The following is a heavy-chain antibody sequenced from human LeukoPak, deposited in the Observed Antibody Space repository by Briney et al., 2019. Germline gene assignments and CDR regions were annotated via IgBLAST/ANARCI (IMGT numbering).Heavy chain of an antibody. Sequence: ASVKVSCKASGYTLTSYAMHWVRQAPGQRLEWMGWINAGNGNTKYSQKFQGRVTITRDTSASTAYMELSSLRSEDTAVYYCARPLGEYSGSAYYMDVWGKGTTVTVSS. D-gene: IGHD6-6*01. CDR3: ARPLGEYSGSAYYMDV. CDR2: INAGNGNT. V-gene: IGHV1-3*01. CDR1: GYTLTSYA. J-gene: IGHJ6*03.